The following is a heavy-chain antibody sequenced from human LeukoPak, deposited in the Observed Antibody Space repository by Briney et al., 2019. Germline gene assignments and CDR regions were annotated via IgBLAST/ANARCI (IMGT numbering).Heavy chain of an antibody. Sequence: PSETLSLTCTVSGGSISSYYWSWIRQPPGKGLEWIGYVYYSGSTNYNPSLKSRVTISVDTSKNQFSLKLTSVTAADTAMYYCARRGTAMVIDYWGQGTLVTVSS. J-gene: IGHJ4*02. CDR1: GGSISSYY. D-gene: IGHD5-18*01. V-gene: IGHV4-59*08. CDR2: VYYSGST. CDR3: ARRGTAMVIDY.